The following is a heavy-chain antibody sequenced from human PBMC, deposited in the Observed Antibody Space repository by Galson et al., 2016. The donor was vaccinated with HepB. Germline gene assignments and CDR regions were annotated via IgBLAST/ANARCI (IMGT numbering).Heavy chain of an antibody. CDR1: GYSFSSYW. CDR3: ARHGVLYHGSWIVGWFES. CDR2: VYPGDSDT. Sequence: QSGAEVKQPGESLKISCKGSGYSFSSYWIGWVRQVPGKGLEWVGTVYPGDSDTRYSPSFQGQVTISADKSIRTAYLQWRSLKTSDTALYFCARHGVLYHGSWIVGWFESWGQGTLVSVSA. D-gene: IGHD3-10*01. J-gene: IGHJ5*01. V-gene: IGHV5-51*01.